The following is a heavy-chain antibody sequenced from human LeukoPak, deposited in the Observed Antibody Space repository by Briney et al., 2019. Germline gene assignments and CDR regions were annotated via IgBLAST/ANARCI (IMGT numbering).Heavy chain of an antibody. V-gene: IGHV3-64*01. Sequence: GGSLRLSCAASGFTFSSYAMHWVRQAPGKGLEYVSAISSNGGSTYYANSVKGRFTISRDNSKTTLYLQMGSLRAEDMAVYYCARAMSSSWRGYWFDPWGQGTLVTVSS. CDR3: ARAMSSSWRGYWFDP. J-gene: IGHJ5*02. CDR2: ISSNGGST. CDR1: GFTFSSYA. D-gene: IGHD6-13*01.